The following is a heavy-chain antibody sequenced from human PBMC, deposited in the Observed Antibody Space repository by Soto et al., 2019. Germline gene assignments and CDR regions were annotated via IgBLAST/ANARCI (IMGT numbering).Heavy chain of an antibody. CDR2: LYWDDDK. Sequence: QITLNESGPTVVRPTETLTLTCRFSGFSLTTSGVGVGWIRQSPGKAPEWLALLYWDDDKRYSASLKSRLTITQDTSKGQVVLTVSDLDPTDTATYYCAHRVLRTVFGLVTTTAINVDFWGQGNPGAVSS. CDR3: AHRVLRTVFGLVTTTAINVDF. CDR1: GFSLTTSGVG. D-gene: IGHD3-3*01. J-gene: IGHJ4*02. V-gene: IGHV2-5*02.